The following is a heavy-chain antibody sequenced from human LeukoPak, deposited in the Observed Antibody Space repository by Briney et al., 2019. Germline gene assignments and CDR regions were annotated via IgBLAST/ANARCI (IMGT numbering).Heavy chain of an antibody. Sequence: VGSLRLSCAASGFTFSSYPMSWVRQAPGKGQEWVSAISVSGGSTYYADSVKGRFTISRDNSKNTLYLQMNSLRAEDTAVYYCAKKSGLRFLEWLPYYFDYWGQGTLVTVSS. D-gene: IGHD3-3*01. CDR1: GFTFSSYP. V-gene: IGHV3-23*01. CDR2: ISVSGGST. J-gene: IGHJ4*02. CDR3: AKKSGLRFLEWLPYYFDY.